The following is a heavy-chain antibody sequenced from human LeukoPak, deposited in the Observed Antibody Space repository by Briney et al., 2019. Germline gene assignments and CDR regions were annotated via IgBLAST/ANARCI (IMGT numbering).Heavy chain of an antibody. D-gene: IGHD1-1*01. J-gene: IGHJ4*02. CDR2: IYPTGST. V-gene: IGHV4-39*07. CDR3: ASTTPDRYFDY. CDR1: GGSISSSSYY. Sequence: PSETLSLTCTVSGGSISSSSYYWGWIRQPPGKGLEWIGNIYPTGSTYYNPSLKSRVTILVDTSKNQFSLKVSSVSAADTAVCYCASTTPDRYFDYWGQGTLVTVSS.